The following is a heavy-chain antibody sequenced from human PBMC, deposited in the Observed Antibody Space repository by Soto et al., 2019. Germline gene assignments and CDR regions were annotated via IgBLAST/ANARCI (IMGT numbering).Heavy chain of an antibody. D-gene: IGHD5-12*01. CDR2: VYYTGIA. V-gene: IGHV4-59*08. CDR3: ARRIVSTETFDY. Sequence: PSETLSLTCTVSGGSISSINNHFSNHYCSWIRLSPGKGLEWIGFVYYTGIARYNPSLKSRVTISVDTSKNQFSLKLTSVTAADTAIYYCARRIVSTETFDYWGQGTLVTVSS. J-gene: IGHJ4*02. CDR1: GGSISSINNHFSNHY.